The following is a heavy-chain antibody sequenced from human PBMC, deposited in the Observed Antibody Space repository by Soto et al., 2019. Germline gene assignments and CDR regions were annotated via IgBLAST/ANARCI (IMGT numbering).Heavy chain of an antibody. J-gene: IGHJ6*02. Sequence: QVPLVESGGGVVQPGRSLRLSCAASGFTFSSYAMHWVRQAPGKGLEWVAVISYDGSNKYYADSVKGRFTISRDNSKNTLYLQMNSLRAEDTAVYYCARERWGGGMDVWGQGTTVTVSS. V-gene: IGHV3-30-3*01. D-gene: IGHD3-16*01. CDR1: GFTFSSYA. CDR3: ARERWGGGMDV. CDR2: ISYDGSNK.